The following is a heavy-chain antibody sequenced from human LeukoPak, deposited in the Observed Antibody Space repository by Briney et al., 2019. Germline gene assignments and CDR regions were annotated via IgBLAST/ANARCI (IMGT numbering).Heavy chain of an antibody. V-gene: IGHV3-30*04. J-gene: IGHJ4*02. CDR1: GFNFDNFA. CDR2: ISHDGRTK. CDR3: ATDRAWGGFDY. Sequence: PGGSLRLSCVVSGFNFDNFAMHWVRQPLGKGLEWVAVISHDGRTKYYADSMKGRITISRDNAKNTLYLQMNSLRAEDTAVYYCATDRAWGGFDYWGQGTLVTVSS. D-gene: IGHD3-16*01.